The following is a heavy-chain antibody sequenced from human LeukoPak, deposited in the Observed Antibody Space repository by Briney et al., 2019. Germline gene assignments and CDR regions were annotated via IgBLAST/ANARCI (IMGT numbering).Heavy chain of an antibody. CDR1: GFTFSSYS. Sequence: GGSLRLSCAASGFTFSSYSMNWVRQAPGKGLEWVSSISSSGTYVYYADSVKGRFTISRDNAKNSLYLQMNSLRAEDTAVYYCARDLVVVVPAANTNDTYYYYGMDVWGQGTTVTVSS. J-gene: IGHJ6*02. CDR2: ISSSGTYV. V-gene: IGHV3-21*01. CDR3: ARDLVVVVPAANTNDTYYYYGMDV. D-gene: IGHD2-2*01.